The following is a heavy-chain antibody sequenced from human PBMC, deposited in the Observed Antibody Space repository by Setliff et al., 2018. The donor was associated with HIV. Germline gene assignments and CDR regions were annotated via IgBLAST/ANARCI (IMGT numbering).Heavy chain of an antibody. V-gene: IGHV4-4*07. CDR1: GGSISSYY. J-gene: IGHJ6*03. D-gene: IGHD5-18*01. Sequence: SETLSLTCTVSGGSISSYYWNWIRQPAGKGLEWIGRIYASGRTNYNPSLKSRVTLSVDTSKNQFSLKVTSVTAADTAVYYCAREIQFSATTYYYYYMDDWGRGTTVTVSS. CDR3: AREIQFSATTYYYYYMDD. CDR2: IYASGRT.